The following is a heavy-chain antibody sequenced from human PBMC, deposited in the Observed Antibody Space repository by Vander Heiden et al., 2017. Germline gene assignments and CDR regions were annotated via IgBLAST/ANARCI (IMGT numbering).Heavy chain of an antibody. CDR1: GYTFSNFG. D-gene: IGHD6-19*01. CDR2: INVNNGDT. V-gene: IGHV1-18*01. CDR3: ARDPAYSSGFLDH. J-gene: IGHJ4*02. Sequence: QVQLVQSGGDVTKPGASVKVSCKAAGYTFSNFGITWVRQAPGQGLEWMGWINVNNGDTKYLQTFQGRVTLTTDTSTNTAYLELRGLRSDDTALYYCARDPAYSSGFLDHWGQGTLLTVSS.